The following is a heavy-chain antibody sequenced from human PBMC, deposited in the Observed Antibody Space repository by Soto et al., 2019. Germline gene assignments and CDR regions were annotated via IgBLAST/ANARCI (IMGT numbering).Heavy chain of an antibody. D-gene: IGHD6-25*01. CDR3: ARASTPYGSAWPFPFDS. CDR1: GFTFSNYA. V-gene: IGHV3-30-3*01. CDR2: MSYDGSNK. J-gene: IGHJ4*02. Sequence: QVRLVQSGGGMVQPGRSLRLSCAASGFTFSNYAMHWVRQAPGKGLEWVAVMSYDGSNKYHVDSVKGRFTISRDNSKYPLYLQMDSLSVEDTAVYFCARASTPYGSAWPFPFDSWGQGTLVTVSS.